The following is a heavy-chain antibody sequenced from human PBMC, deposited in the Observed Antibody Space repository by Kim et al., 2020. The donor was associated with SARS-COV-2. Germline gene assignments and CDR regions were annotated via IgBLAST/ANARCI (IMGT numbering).Heavy chain of an antibody. CDR1: GGSISSYY. CDR2: IYYSGST. J-gene: IGHJ4*02. V-gene: IGHV4-59*01. Sequence: SETLSLTCTVSGGSISSYYWSWIRQPPGKGLEWIGYIYYSGSTNYNPSLKSRVTISVDTSKNQFSLKLSSVTAADTAVYYCARTSGSYPPLSFDYWGQGTLVTVSS. CDR3: ARTSGSYPPLSFDY. D-gene: IGHD1-26*01.